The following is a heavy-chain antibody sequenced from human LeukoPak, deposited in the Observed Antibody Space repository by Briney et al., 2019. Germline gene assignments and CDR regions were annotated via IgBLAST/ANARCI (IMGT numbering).Heavy chain of an antibody. V-gene: IGHV4-31*03. CDR2: IYYSGST. CDR1: GDSISSGGYY. D-gene: IGHD1-26*01. J-gene: IGHJ4*02. CDR3: ARGVGATRFGPRYYFDY. Sequence: SETLSLTCTVSGDSISSGGYYWSWIRQHPGKGLEWIGYIYYSGSTYYNPSLKSRVTISVDTSKNQFSLKLSSVTAADTAVYYCARGVGATRFGPRYYFDYWGQGTLVTVSS.